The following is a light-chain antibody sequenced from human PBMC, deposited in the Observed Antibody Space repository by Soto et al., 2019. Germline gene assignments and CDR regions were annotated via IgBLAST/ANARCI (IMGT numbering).Light chain of an antibody. CDR2: DAS. V-gene: IGKV3-11*01. J-gene: IGKJ2*01. CDR1: QSVSNY. CDR3: QQRSNWSRFT. Sequence: EIVLTQSPATLSLSPGERATLSCRASQSVSNYLAWYQQKPGQAPRLLIYDASNRATGILARFSGSGSGTDFTLTISSVVPEDFAVYYCQQRSNWSRFTFGQGTKVEIK.